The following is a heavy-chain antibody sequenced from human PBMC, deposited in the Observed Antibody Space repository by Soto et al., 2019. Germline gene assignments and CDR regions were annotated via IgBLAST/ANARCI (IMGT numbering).Heavy chain of an antibody. CDR3: ARHPSDFWFDL. J-gene: IGHJ2*01. D-gene: IGHD2-21*02. V-gene: IGHV4-39*01. CDR1: GGCVRICVFV. CDR2: IYYSGST. Sequence: PSWSMSIARASSGGCVRICVFVGAWIRQPPGKGLEWIGSIYYSGSTYYNPSLKSRVTVPVDTSKNQFSLKLSSVTAADTAVYYCARHPSDFWFDLWGRGTLVTVS.